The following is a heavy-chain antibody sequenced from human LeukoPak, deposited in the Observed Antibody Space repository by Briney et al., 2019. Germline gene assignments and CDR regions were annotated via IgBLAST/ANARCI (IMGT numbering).Heavy chain of an antibody. D-gene: IGHD3-10*01. Sequence: SQTLSLTCAISGDSVSSNIAAWNWIRQSPSRGLEWLGRTYYRSKWYNDYAVSVKSRITINPDTSKNQISLQLSSVTPEDTAVYYCARGDYGSGSYYQVVDYWGQGTLVTVSS. CDR3: ARGDYGSGSYYQVVDY. J-gene: IGHJ4*02. CDR1: GDSVSSNIAA. CDR2: TYYRSKWYN. V-gene: IGHV6-1*01.